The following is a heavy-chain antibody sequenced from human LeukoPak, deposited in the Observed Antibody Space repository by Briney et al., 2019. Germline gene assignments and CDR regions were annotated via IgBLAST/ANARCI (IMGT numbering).Heavy chain of an antibody. CDR2: ISANNGHT. D-gene: IGHD3-10*01. V-gene: IGHV1-18*01. J-gene: IGHJ5*02. CDR3: ARDGGHLWFGELFEYNWFDP. CDR1: GYTFTNYG. Sequence: ASVKVSCKASGYTFTNYGINWVRQAPGQGLEWMGWISANNGHTNYTQNFQSRVTMTTDTSTSTVYMELRSLRSDDTAMYYCARDGGHLWFGELFEYNWFDPWGQGTQVTVSS.